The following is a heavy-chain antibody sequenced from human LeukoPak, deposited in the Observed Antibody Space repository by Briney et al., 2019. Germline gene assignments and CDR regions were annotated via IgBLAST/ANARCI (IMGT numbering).Heavy chain of an antibody. CDR3: ARAQYYYDSSGYYPYYFDY. J-gene: IGHJ4*02. V-gene: IGHV4-31*03. CDR1: GGSISSGGYY. Sequence: SETLSLTCTVSGGSISSGGYYWSWIRQHPGKGLEWIGYIYYSGSTYYNPSLKSRVTISVDTSKNQFSLKLSSVTAADTAVYYCARAQYYYDSSGYYPYYFDYWGQGTLVTVSS. D-gene: IGHD3-22*01. CDR2: IYYSGST.